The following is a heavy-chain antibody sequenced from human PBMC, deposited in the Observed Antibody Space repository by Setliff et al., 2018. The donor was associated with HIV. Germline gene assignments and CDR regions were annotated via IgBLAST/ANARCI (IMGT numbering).Heavy chain of an antibody. CDR3: ARDRYTWNYGKNYMDV. D-gene: IGHD1-7*01. Sequence: SETLSLTCAVYGGSFSGYYWSWIRQPPGKGLEWIGEINHSGSTNYNPSLKSRVTISVDTSKNQFSLKLSSVTAADTVVYYCARDRYTWNYGKNYMDVWGKGTTVTV. CDR2: INHSGST. J-gene: IGHJ6*03. V-gene: IGHV4-34*01. CDR1: GGSFSGYY.